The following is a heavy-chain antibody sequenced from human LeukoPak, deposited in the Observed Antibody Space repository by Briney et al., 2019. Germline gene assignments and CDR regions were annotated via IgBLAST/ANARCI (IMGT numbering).Heavy chain of an antibody. Sequence: GGSLRLSCAASGFTFSSYAMNWVRQAPGKGLEWVAVISYDGSNKYYADSVKGRFTISRDNSRNTLYLQMNSLRAEDTAVYYCASYTIGVNWFDPWGQGTLVTVSS. V-gene: IGHV3-30*04. J-gene: IGHJ5*02. CDR3: ASYTIGVNWFDP. D-gene: IGHD3-10*01. CDR1: GFTFSSYA. CDR2: ISYDGSNK.